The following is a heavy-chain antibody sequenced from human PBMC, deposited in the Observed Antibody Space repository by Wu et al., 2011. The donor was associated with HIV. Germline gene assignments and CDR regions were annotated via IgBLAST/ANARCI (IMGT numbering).Heavy chain of an antibody. J-gene: IGHJ6*04. D-gene: IGHD3-22*01. CDR3: ARAPRDSSGYFVYYYYGLDV. CDR1: GDTFTNSD. V-gene: IGHV1-8*03. CDR2: MNPNSGNT. Sequence: QVQLVQSGAEVKKPGSSVKVACKASGDTFTNSDINWVRQAPGQGLEWMGWMNPNSGNTGFSQKFQGRVALTRNTSINTAYMELRSLRSADTAVYYCARAPRDSSGYFVYYYYGLDVWAKDHGHRLL.